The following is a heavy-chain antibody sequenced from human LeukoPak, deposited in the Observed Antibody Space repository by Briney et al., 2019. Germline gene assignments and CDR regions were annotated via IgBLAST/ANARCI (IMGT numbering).Heavy chain of an antibody. V-gene: IGHV4-30-4*01. J-gene: IGHJ4*02. D-gene: IGHD3-3*01. CDR3: ARGSVWSGYS. CDR2: IYYSGSA. Sequence: SQTLSLTCTVSGGSISSGDYYWSWIRQPPGRGLEWIGYIYYSGSAYYNPSLKSRVTISVDTSKNQFSLKLSSVTAADTAVYYCARGSVWSGYSWGQGTLVTVSS. CDR1: GGSISSGDYY.